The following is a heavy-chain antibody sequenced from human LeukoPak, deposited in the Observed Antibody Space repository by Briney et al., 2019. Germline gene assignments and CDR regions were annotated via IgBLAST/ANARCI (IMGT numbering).Heavy chain of an antibody. Sequence: GGSLRLSCAASGFTVSSNYMSWVRQAPGKGLEWVSVIYSGGSTYYADSVKGRFTISRDNSKNTLYLQMNSLRAEDTAVYYCAGDSAYSGGCYYFDYWAQETLVTVP. CDR1: GFTVSSNY. J-gene: IGHJ4*02. V-gene: IGHV3-53*01. CDR3: AGDSAYSGGCYYFDY. CDR2: IYSGGST. D-gene: IGHD6-25*01.